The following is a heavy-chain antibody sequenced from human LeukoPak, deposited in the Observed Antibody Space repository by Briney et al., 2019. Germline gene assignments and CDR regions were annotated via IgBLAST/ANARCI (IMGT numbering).Heavy chain of an antibody. CDR3: TTDLYNYGMDV. Sequence: GGSLRLSCAASGFTFSSYAMHWVRQAPGKGLEWVGRFKGKTDGGTTDYGAPVKGRFTISRDDSKNTLYLQMNSLKTEDTAVYYCTTDLYNYGMDVWGQGTTVTVSS. CDR2: FKGKTDGGTT. CDR1: GFTFSSYA. J-gene: IGHJ6*02. V-gene: IGHV3-15*07.